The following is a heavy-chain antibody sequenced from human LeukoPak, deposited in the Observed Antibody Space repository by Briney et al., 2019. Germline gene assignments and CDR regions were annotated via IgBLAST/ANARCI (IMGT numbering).Heavy chain of an antibody. V-gene: IGHV4-59*01. J-gene: IGHJ4*02. D-gene: IGHD5-24*01. CDR3: ARGRDGYNYGPFDY. CDR1: GGSISRYY. Sequence: SETLSLTCTVSGGSISRYYWGWIRQPPGKGLEWIGYVYYRGSTDYNPSLKSRVTISEDTSKNQFSLNLSSVTAADTAVYYCARGRDGYNYGPFDYWGQGTLLTVSS. CDR2: VYYRGST.